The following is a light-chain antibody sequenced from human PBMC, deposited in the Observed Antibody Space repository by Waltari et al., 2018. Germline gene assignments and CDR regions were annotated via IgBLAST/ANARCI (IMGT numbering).Light chain of an antibody. CDR1: SNDVGLYNL. CDR2: EVN. V-gene: IGLV2-23*02. Sequence: QSDLTQPASVSGSPGQSITISCTGTSNDVGLYNLVSWYQHHPGKVPTLIIYEVNRRPSGVSNRFSGSKSGNTASLTVSGLLAEDEADYFCSSYTTHTPVVFGGGTKLTVL. J-gene: IGLJ3*02. CDR3: SSYTTHTPVV.